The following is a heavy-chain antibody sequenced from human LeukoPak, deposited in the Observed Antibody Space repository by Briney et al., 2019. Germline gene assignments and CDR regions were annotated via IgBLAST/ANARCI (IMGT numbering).Heavy chain of an antibody. Sequence: SVKVSCKASGGTFSSYAISWVRQAPGQGLEWMGGIIPIFGTANYAQKFQGGVTITADESTCTAYMELSSLRSEDTAVYYCARSFSYDSSGYSYYFDYWGQGTLVTVSS. D-gene: IGHD3-22*01. CDR3: ARSFSYDSSGYSYYFDY. J-gene: IGHJ4*02. V-gene: IGHV1-69*01. CDR1: GGTFSSYA. CDR2: IIPIFGTA.